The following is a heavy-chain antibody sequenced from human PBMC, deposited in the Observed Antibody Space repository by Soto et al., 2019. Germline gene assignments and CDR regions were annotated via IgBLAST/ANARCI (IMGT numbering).Heavy chain of an antibody. CDR2: VGTTSPYI. V-gene: IGHV3-21*01. D-gene: IGHD6-13*01. CDR1: GFSFGIYT. CDR3: ARGRQQLGYYYYGMDV. Sequence: EVQLVESGGALVKPGGSLRLSCAASGFSFGIYTMNWVRQAPGKGLEWVASVGTTSPYIYYADSVRGRFTISRDNSKNTLYLQMNSLRAEDTAVYYCARGRQQLGYYYYGMDVWGQGTTVTVSS. J-gene: IGHJ6*02.